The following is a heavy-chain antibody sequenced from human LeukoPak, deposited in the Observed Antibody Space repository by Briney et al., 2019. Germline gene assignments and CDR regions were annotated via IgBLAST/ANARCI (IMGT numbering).Heavy chain of an antibody. Sequence: GGSLRLSCAASGFTFGSYAMHWVRQAPGKGLEWVAVISYDGSNKYYADSVKGRFTISRDNSKNTLYLQMNSLRAEDTAVYYCARGSGTGELLGSSFDYWGQGTLVTASS. V-gene: IGHV3-30-3*01. D-gene: IGHD1-26*01. J-gene: IGHJ4*02. CDR1: GFTFGSYA. CDR3: ARGSGTGELLGSSFDY. CDR2: ISYDGSNK.